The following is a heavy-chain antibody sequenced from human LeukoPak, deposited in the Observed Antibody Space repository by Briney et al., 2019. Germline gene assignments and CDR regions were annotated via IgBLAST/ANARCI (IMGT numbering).Heavy chain of an antibody. D-gene: IGHD6-13*01. CDR2: IFYTGGEI. CDR3: ARQPARTAALFI. CDR1: GCSIEGFY. V-gene: IGHV4-59*08. Sequence: PSETLSLTCTLAGCSIEGFYCSWIRQAPGKGLEWIGYIFYTGGEINYNRSLKSRLTISLSTCNTQLYLMMTSAAAALAAVWYCARQPARTAALFIWAPGTMVTVS. J-gene: IGHJ3*02.